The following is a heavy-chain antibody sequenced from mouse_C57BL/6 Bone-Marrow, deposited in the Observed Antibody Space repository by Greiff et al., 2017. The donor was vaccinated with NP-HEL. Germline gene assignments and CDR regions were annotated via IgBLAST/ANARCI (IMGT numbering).Heavy chain of an antibody. CDR1: GFTFSDYG. CDR3: ASGLGFDY. J-gene: IGHJ2*01. V-gene: IGHV5-17*01. CDR2: ISSGSSTI. D-gene: IGHD3-1*01. Sequence: EVNLVESGGGLVKPGGSLKLSCAASGFTFSDYGMHWVRQAPEKGLEWVAYISSGSSTIYYADTVKGRFTISRDNAKNTLFLQMTSLRSEDTAMYYCASGLGFDYWGQGTTLTVSS.